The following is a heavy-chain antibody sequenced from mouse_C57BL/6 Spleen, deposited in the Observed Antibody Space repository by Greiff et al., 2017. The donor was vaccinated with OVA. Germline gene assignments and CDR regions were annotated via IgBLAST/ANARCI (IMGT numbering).Heavy chain of an antibody. CDR1: GYAFSSYW. CDR2: IYPGDGDT. J-gene: IGHJ2*01. D-gene: IGHD1-1*01. V-gene: IGHV1-80*01. Sequence: VKLQESGAELVKPGASVKISCKASGYAFSSYWMNWVKQRPGKGLEWIGQIYPGDGDTNYNGKFKGKATLTADKSSSTAYMQLSSLTSEDSAVYFCARTESSLFDYWGQGTTLTVSS. CDR3: ARTESSLFDY.